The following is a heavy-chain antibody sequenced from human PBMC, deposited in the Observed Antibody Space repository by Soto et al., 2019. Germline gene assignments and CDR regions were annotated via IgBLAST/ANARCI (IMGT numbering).Heavy chain of an antibody. CDR3: ARVRGVGATSRAFDI. CDR1: GYTFTSYA. V-gene: IGHV1-3*05. Sequence: QVQLVQSGAEEKKPGASVKVSCKASGYTFTSYAMHWVRQAPGQRLEWMGWSNAGNGNTKYSQKFQGRVTITRDTSASTAYMELSRLRPEDTAVYYCARVRGVGATSRAFDIWGQGTMVTVSS. J-gene: IGHJ3*02. D-gene: IGHD1-26*01. CDR2: SNAGNGNT.